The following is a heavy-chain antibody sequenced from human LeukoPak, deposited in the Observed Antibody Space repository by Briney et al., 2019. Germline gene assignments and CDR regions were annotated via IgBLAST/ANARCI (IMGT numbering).Heavy chain of an antibody. J-gene: IGHJ4*02. CDR1: GFTFSSYS. Sequence: GGSLRLSCAASGFTFSSYSMNWVRRAPGKGLEWVSSISSSSSYIYYADSVKGRFTISRDNAKNSLYLQMNSLRAEDTAVYYCAREPPDTAMVMDFDYWGQGTLVTVSS. V-gene: IGHV3-21*01. CDR2: ISSSSSYI. D-gene: IGHD5-18*01. CDR3: AREPPDTAMVMDFDY.